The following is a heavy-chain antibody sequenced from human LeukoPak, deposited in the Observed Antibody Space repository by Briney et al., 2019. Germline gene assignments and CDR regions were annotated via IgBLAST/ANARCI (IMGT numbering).Heavy chain of an antibody. Sequence: SETLSLTCTVSGGSISSGGYYWSWIRQHPGKGLEWIGYIYYSGSTYYNPSLKSRVTISVDTSKNQFSLKLSSVTAADTAVYYCARVGWNYSWFDPWGQGTLVTVSS. D-gene: IGHD1-7*01. V-gene: IGHV4-31*03. CDR1: GGSISSGGYY. CDR2: IYYSGST. J-gene: IGHJ5*02. CDR3: ARVGWNYSWFDP.